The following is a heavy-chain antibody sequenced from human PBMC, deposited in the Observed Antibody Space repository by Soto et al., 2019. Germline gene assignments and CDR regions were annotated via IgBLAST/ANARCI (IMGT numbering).Heavy chain of an antibody. Sequence: ESGGGLVQPGGSLRLSCAASGFTFSSYWMSWVRQAPGKGLEWVANIKQDGSEKYYVDSVKGRFTISRDNAKNSLYLQMNSLRAEDTAVYYCARDTNDYGDYVFDYWGQGTLVTVSS. CDR3: ARDTNDYGDYVFDY. CDR1: GFTFSSYW. J-gene: IGHJ4*02. D-gene: IGHD4-17*01. CDR2: IKQDGSEK. V-gene: IGHV3-7*01.